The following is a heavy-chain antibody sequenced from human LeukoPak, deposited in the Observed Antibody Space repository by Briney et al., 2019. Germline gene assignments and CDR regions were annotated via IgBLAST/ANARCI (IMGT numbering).Heavy chain of an antibody. D-gene: IGHD2-2*01. CDR3: AKGKIVVVPAGPFDY. J-gene: IGHJ4*02. CDR2: IRYDGSNK. Sequence: PGGSLRLSCAASGFTFSSYGMHWVRQAPGKGLEWVAFIRYDGSNKYYADSVKGRFTIFRDNSKNTLYLQMNSLRAEDTAVYYCAKGKIVVVPAGPFDYWGQGTLVTVSS. V-gene: IGHV3-30*02. CDR1: GFTFSSYG.